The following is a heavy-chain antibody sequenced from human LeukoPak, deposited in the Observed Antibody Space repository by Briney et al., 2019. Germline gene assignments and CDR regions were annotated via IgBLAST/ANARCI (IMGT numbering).Heavy chain of an antibody. Sequence: SETLSLTCSVSGGSIKDYRWSWIRQPPGKGLEYIGFVYYSASTNYNPSLKSRVTMSLDTSKNQFSLNLNSVTAADTAVYYCARGPCSGANCYWSLDHWGQGTLVTVSS. D-gene: IGHD2-15*01. CDR2: VYYSAST. V-gene: IGHV4-59*01. J-gene: IGHJ5*02. CDR3: ARGPCSGANCYWSLDH. CDR1: GGSIKDYR.